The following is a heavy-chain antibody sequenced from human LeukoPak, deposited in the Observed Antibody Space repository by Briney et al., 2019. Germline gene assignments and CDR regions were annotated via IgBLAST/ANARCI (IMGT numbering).Heavy chain of an antibody. V-gene: IGHV3-30*03. CDR3: AREGTPLPGIAVALGGAFDI. CDR1: GFTFSSYG. D-gene: IGHD6-19*01. J-gene: IGHJ3*02. CDR2: ISYDGNNK. Sequence: PGGSLRLSCAASGFTFSSYGMHWVRQAPGKGLEWVAAISYDGNNKYYADSVKGRFTISRDNSKNTLYLQMNSLRAEDTAVYYCAREGTPLPGIAVALGGAFDIWGQGTMVTVSS.